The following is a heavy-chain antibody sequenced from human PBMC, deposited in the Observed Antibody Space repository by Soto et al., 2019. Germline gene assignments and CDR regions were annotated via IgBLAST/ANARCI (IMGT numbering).Heavy chain of an antibody. D-gene: IGHD3-10*01. Sequence: EVQLVESGGGLVQPGGSLRLSCAASEFTFSGRSVPWVRQAPGKGLVWVSGIDKVGTDSTYADSVKGRFTSSRDNAKNTVYLQMNSGRGEDTAVYYCARGWFGPDVWGKGTTVTVSS. CDR2: IDKVGTDS. J-gene: IGHJ6*03. CDR3: ARGWFGPDV. CDR1: EFTFSGRS. V-gene: IGHV3-74*01.